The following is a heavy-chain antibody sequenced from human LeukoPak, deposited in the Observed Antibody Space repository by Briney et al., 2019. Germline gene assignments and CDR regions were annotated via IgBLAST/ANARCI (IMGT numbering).Heavy chain of an antibody. J-gene: IGHJ4*02. V-gene: IGHV4-34*01. D-gene: IGHD4-17*01. Sequence: SETLSLTCAVYGGSFSGYYWSWIRQPPGKGLEWIGEINHSGNTNYTPSLKSRVTISVDTSNNQFSLRLSSVTAADTAVYYCARAAYGDYDFDYWGQGTLVTVSS. CDR1: GGSFSGYY. CDR3: ARAAYGDYDFDY. CDR2: INHSGNT.